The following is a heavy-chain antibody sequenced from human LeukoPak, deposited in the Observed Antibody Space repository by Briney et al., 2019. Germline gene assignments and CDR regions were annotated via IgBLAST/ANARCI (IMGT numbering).Heavy chain of an antibody. V-gene: IGHV3-7*03. J-gene: IGHJ4*02. D-gene: IGHD5-24*01. Sequence: GGSLRLSCAASGFTFSAYWMTWVRQAPGKGLEWLANINEGANVKFYVDSVKGRFIISRDNTKNSLYLQMSSLRAEDTAVYYCAKSGYNRFDYWGQGTLVTVSS. CDR2: INEGANVK. CDR3: AKSGYNRFDY. CDR1: GFTFSAYW.